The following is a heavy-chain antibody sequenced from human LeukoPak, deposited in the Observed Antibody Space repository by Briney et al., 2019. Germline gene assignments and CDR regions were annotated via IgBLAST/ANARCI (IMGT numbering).Heavy chain of an antibody. CDR3: ARGAHGVVPAAINFDY. J-gene: IGHJ4*02. CDR2: INPNSGGT. D-gene: IGHD2-2*01. Sequence: ASVKVSCKASGYTFTGYYMHWVRQAPGQGLEWMGWINPNSGGTNYAQKFQGRVTMTRDTSISTAYMELSRLRSDDTAVYYCARGAHGVVPAAINFDYWGQGTLVTVSS. V-gene: IGHV1-2*02. CDR1: GYTFTGYY.